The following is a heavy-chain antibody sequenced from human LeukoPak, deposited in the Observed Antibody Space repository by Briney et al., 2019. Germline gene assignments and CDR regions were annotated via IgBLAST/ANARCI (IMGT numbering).Heavy chain of an antibody. CDR1: GFTFNDYA. CDR3: AELGITMIGGV. Sequence: GGSLRLSCAASGFTFNDYAMHWVRQAPGKGLEWVSGISWDSGSIGYADSVKGRFTISRDNAKNSLYLQMNSLRAEDTAVYYCAELGITMIGGVWGKGTTVTISS. J-gene: IGHJ6*04. V-gene: IGHV3-9*01. D-gene: IGHD3-10*02. CDR2: ISWDSGSI.